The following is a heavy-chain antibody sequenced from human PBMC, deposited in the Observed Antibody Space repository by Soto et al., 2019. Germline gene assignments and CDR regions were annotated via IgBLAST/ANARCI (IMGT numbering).Heavy chain of an antibody. CDR3: TRVSSDTAMVQSDY. CDR2: IRSKAYGGTT. Sequence: PGGSLRLSCTASGFTFGDYAMSWVRQAPGKGLEWVGFIRSKAYGGTTEYAASVKGRFTISRDDSKSIAYLQMNSLKAEDTAVYYCTRVSSDTAMVQSDYWGQGTLVTSPQ. V-gene: IGHV3-49*04. CDR1: GFTFGDYA. D-gene: IGHD5-18*01. J-gene: IGHJ4*02.